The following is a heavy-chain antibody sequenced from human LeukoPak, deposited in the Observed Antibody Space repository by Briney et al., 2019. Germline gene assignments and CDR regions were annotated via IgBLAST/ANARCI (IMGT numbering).Heavy chain of an antibody. CDR2: VHYSGST. Sequence: SETLSLTCTVSGGSICSSSYYWGWIRQPPGKGLEWIGSVHYSGSTYYNPSLKSRVTISVAKNQFSLKLSSVTAADTAVYYCARGIAAAGQYYFDYWGQGTLVTVSS. J-gene: IGHJ4*02. CDR1: GGSICSSSYY. D-gene: IGHD6-13*01. CDR3: ARGIAAAGQYYFDY. V-gene: IGHV4-39*01.